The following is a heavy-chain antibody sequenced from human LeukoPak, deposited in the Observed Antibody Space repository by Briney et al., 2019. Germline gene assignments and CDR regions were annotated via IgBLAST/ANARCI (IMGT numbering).Heavy chain of an antibody. D-gene: IGHD6-13*01. Sequence: GGSLRLSCAASGFTFSSYAMSWVRQAPGKGLEWVSAISGSGGSTYYADSVKGRFTISRDNSKNTLYLQMNSLRAEDTAVYYCARQGQLATSIDYWGQGTLVTVSS. V-gene: IGHV3-23*01. J-gene: IGHJ4*02. CDR1: GFTFSSYA. CDR2: ISGSGGST. CDR3: ARQGQLATSIDY.